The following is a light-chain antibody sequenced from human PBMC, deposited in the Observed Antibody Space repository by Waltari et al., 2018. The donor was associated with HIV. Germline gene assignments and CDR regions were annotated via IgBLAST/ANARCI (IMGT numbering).Light chain of an antibody. CDR1: GSDLRDYNS. CDR2: EIS. Sequence: QSALTQPASVSGSPGQSITISCTGTGSDLRDYNSVSWYQHHPGKAPKVVIYEISKRPSGVSSRFSVSISANTASLTISGLQAEDEADYFCTSYISSASPEFGGGTKVTVL. CDR3: TSYISSASPE. J-gene: IGLJ2*01. V-gene: IGLV2-14*01.